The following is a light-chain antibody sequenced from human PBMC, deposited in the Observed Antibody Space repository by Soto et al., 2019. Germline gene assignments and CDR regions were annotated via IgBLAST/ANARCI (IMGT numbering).Light chain of an antibody. CDR3: YSYADKNLYV. CDR1: SSDVGSYNL. CDR2: EGT. Sequence: QSVLTQPASVSASPGQSITIPCTGTSSDVGSYNLVSWFQQHPGKVPKLLIYEGTKRPSGLSDRFSGSKSGNTASLTISRLQAEDEADYYCYSYADKNLYVFGTGTKVTVL. J-gene: IGLJ1*01. V-gene: IGLV2-23*01.